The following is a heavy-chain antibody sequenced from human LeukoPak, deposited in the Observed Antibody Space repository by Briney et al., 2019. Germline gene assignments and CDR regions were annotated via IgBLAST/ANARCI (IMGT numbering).Heavy chain of an antibody. CDR2: IWSDGTET. V-gene: IGHV3-33*06. J-gene: IGHJ4*02. Sequence: GGSLRLSCAASGFTYSHYGMHWVRQAPGKGLEWVAVIWSDGTETYYGDAVKGRFTISRDNSRNILYLQIDGLRGEDTAVYYCAKDAQRGFDYSNSLEYWGQGTLVTVSS. D-gene: IGHD4-11*01. CDR1: GFTYSHYG. CDR3: AKDAQRGFDYSNSLEY.